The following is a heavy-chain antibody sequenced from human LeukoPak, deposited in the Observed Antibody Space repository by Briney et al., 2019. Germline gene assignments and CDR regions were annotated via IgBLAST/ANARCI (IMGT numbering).Heavy chain of an antibody. V-gene: IGHV3-74*01. CDR2: INIDGSYT. D-gene: IGHD4-23*01. Sequence: PGGSLRLSCAASGFTFSNYWMHWVRQSPGKGPVWVARINIDGSYTSYADSVKGRFTISRDDAKNTPYLQMSSLRAEDTAVYYCARDFDAGGTPGDDFDYWGRGTLVTVSS. CDR1: GFTFSNYW. J-gene: IGHJ4*02. CDR3: ARDFDAGGTPGDDFDY.